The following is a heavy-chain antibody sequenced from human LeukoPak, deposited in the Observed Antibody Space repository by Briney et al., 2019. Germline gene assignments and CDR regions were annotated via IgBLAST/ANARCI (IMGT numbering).Heavy chain of an antibody. CDR1: GGSISPYY. CDR3: ARDTSGWSDAYAWHFDL. J-gene: IGHJ2*01. V-gene: IGHV4-59*01. CDR2: IYYSGST. Sequence: SETLSLTCTVSGGSISPYYWSWIRQPPGKGLEWIGYIYYSGSTSYNPSLKSRVTISVDTSTNQFSLKLSSVTAADTAVYYCARDTSGWSDAYAWHFDLRGRGTLVTVSS. D-gene: IGHD6-19*01.